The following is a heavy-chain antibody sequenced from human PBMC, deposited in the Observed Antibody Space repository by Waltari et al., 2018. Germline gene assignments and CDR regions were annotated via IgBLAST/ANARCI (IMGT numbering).Heavy chain of an antibody. CDR3: AKRWAIYYFEY. J-gene: IGHJ4*02. D-gene: IGHD3-9*01. CDR2: ITESGDT. V-gene: IGHV3-23*04. CDR1: GFTFKNFA. Sequence: EVQLVESGGGLVQPGGSLRLSCAASGFTFKNFAMSWVRQAPGKGLECVSTITESGDTFYADSVKGRFATSRDNYKNTLSLQMNSLRAEDTAVYYCAKRWAIYYFEYWGQGNLVTVSS.